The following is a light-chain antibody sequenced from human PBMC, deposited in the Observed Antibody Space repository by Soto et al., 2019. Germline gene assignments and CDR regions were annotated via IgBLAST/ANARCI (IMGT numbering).Light chain of an antibody. CDR3: AAWDDTLNGWV. V-gene: IGLV1-44*01. Sequence: QAVVTQPPSASGTPGQRVTISCSGSSSNIGSKTVNWYQQLPGTAPKVLIYSNNQRPSGVPDRFSGSKSGTSGSLAISGLQSEDEADYYCAAWDDTLNGWVFGGGTTLTVL. CDR2: SNN. CDR1: SSNIGSKT. J-gene: IGLJ3*02.